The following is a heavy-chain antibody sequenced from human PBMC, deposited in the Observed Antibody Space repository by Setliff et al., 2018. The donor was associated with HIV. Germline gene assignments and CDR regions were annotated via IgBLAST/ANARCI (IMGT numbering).Heavy chain of an antibody. D-gene: IGHD2-8*01. Sequence: GGSLRLSCTASGFAFDDYAMHWVRQVPGKGLEWVSTINWNSDFIAYADSVKGRFTISRDNAKNSLYLQMNSLRAEDTAVYYCATLLTVYAMHDYWGQGTLVTVSS. CDR1: GFAFDDYA. CDR2: INWNSDFI. J-gene: IGHJ4*02. V-gene: IGHV3-9*01. CDR3: ATLLTVYAMHDY.